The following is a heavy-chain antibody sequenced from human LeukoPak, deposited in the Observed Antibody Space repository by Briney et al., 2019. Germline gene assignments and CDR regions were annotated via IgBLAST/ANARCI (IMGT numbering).Heavy chain of an antibody. CDR3: ARASSRYYDILTGYYTREGYYYMDV. J-gene: IGHJ6*03. Sequence: SETLSLTCTVSDYSISSGYGYYWGWIRQPPGKGLEWIGNIYHSGITYYNHFNSSLKSRVTISIDTSKNQFSLRLTSVTAADTAVYYCARASSRYYDILTGYYTREGYYYMDVWGKGTTVTISS. V-gene: IGHV4-38-2*02. CDR2: IYHSGIT. D-gene: IGHD3-9*01. CDR1: DYSISSGYGYY.